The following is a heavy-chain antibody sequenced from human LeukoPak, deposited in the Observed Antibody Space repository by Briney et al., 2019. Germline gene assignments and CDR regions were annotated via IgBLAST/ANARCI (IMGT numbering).Heavy chain of an antibody. D-gene: IGHD1-26*01. V-gene: IGHV3-30*03. CDR2: ISYDGSYK. CDR3: ARLVGAKDAFDI. CDR1: EFTFSTYG. Sequence: GRSLRLSCAASEFTFSTYGMHWVRQAPGKGLEWVAVISYDGSYKFYADSVKGRFTISRDNSKSTLYLQMNSLRAEDTAVYYCARLVGAKDAFDIWGQGTMVTVSS. J-gene: IGHJ3*02.